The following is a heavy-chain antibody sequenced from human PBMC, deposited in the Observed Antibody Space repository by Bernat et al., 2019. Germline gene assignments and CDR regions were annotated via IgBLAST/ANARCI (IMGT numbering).Heavy chain of an antibody. V-gene: IGHV3-21*01. Sequence: EVQLVESGGGLVKPGGSLRLSCAASGFTFRTYSMSWVRQAPGKGLEWVSSISSSSSYIYYADSVKGRFTISRDNAKNSLYLQMNSLRAEDTAVYYCATLTTVPQGWFDPWGQGTLVTVFS. D-gene: IGHD4-17*01. CDR1: GFTFRTYS. J-gene: IGHJ5*02. CDR3: ATLTTVPQGWFDP. CDR2: ISSSSSYI.